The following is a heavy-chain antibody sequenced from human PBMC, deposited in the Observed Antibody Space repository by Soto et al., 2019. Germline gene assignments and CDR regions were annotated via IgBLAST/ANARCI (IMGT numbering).Heavy chain of an antibody. J-gene: IGHJ2*01. D-gene: IGHD3-22*01. CDR1: EDTFRNYA. V-gene: IGHV1-69*01. CDR3: ESTKYDNSAYYYWNLSL. Sequence: QVELVQSGAEVKKPGSSVKVSCQASEDTFRNYAISWVQQAPGQGLEWMEGIIPIFGTANYARKSQGRVTISADASANAVYLELMSLRSEDTAVYYCESTKYDNSAYYYWNLSLWGGGTIVTVS. CDR2: IIPIFGTA.